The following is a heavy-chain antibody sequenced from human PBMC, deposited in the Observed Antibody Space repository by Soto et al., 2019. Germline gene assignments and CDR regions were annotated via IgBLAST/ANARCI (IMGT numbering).Heavy chain of an antibody. Sequence: PGGSLRLSCAASGFTFSSDWMHWVRQAPGKGLVWVAVIRSDGSNEDYADSVKGRFTISRDNSKNTLYLQMNSLRAEDTAVYYCTRDEVYGSGSYYGYWGQGTLVTVSS. V-gene: IGHV3-33*08. J-gene: IGHJ4*01. D-gene: IGHD3-10*01. CDR2: IRSDGSNE. CDR1: GFTFSSDW. CDR3: TRDEVYGSGSYYGY.